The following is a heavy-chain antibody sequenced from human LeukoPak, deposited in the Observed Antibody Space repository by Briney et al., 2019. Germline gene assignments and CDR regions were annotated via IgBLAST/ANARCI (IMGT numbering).Heavy chain of an antibody. V-gene: IGHV3-74*01. CDR3: ARDGYTVDAFGI. Sequence: PGGSLRLSCAASGFTFSNHWMHWVRQTPGKGLVWVSRIRSDGGTIDYADSVRGRFTISRDNAKNTLSLQMNSLRAEDTAVYYCARDGYTVDAFGIWGQGTMVTVSS. CDR2: IRSDGGTI. J-gene: IGHJ3*02. CDR1: GFTFSNHW. D-gene: IGHD5-24*01.